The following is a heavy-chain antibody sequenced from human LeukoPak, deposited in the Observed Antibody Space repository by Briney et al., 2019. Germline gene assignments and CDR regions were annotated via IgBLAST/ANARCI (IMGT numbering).Heavy chain of an antibody. V-gene: IGHV1-69*01. CDR2: IIPIFGTA. D-gene: IGHD6-6*01. CDR1: GGTFSSYA. J-gene: IGHJ5*02. Sequence: SVKVSCKASGGTFSSYAISWVRQAPGQGLEWMGGIIPIFGTANYAQKFRGRVSITADESTSTAYMGLSSLISDDTAVYYCASQGMAARGWFDPWGQGTLVTVSS. CDR3: ASQGMAARGWFDP.